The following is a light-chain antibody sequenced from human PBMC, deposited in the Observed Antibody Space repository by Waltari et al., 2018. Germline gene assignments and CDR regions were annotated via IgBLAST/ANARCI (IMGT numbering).Light chain of an antibody. CDR2: AAS. V-gene: IGKV1-39*01. CDR3: QQSYSTPKT. J-gene: IGKJ1*01. CDR1: QSISSY. Sequence: EIKRTKSPSSLSASVGDRVTITCRASQSISSYLNWYQQKPGKAPKLLIYAASSLQSGVPSRFSGSGSGTDFTLTISSLQPEDFATYYCQQSYSTPKTFGQGTKVEIK.